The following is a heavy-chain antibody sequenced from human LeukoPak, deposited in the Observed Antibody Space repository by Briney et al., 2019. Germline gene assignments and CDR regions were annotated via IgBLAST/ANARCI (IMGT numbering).Heavy chain of an antibody. CDR2: IYYSGST. CDR1: GGSISSHY. CDR3: AREVGATDTWFDP. J-gene: IGHJ5*02. V-gene: IGHV4-59*11. D-gene: IGHD1-26*01. Sequence: SETLSVTCTVTGGSISSHYWSWLRQPPGKGLEGIGYIYYSGSTNYNPSLKSRVTISVDTSKNQFSLKLSTVTAADTAVYYCAREVGATDTWFDPWGQGTLVTVSS.